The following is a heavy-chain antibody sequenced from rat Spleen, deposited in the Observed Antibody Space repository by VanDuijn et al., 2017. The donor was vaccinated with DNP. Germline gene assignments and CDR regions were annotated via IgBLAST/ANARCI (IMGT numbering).Heavy chain of an antibody. CDR3: ARGIITALPYWSFDF. Sequence: EVQLQETGPGLVKPSQSLSLTCSVTGFSITSHYWGWIRKFPGNKMEWVGNISYSGSTSYNPSLKSRISITRDTSKNQFFLHLNSVTTEDTATYYCARGIITALPYWSFDFWGPGTMVTVSS. CDR1: GFSITSHY. V-gene: IGHV3-1*01. CDR2: ISYSGST. D-gene: IGHD1-6*01. J-gene: IGHJ1*01.